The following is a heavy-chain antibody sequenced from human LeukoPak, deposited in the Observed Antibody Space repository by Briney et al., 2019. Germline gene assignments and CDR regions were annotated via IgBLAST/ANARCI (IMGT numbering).Heavy chain of an antibody. CDR3: ARQVREEYFDY. J-gene: IGHJ4*02. V-gene: IGHV4-38-2*02. CDR1: GYSISSGYY. CDR2: IYYSGST. Sequence: SETLSLTCTVSGYSISSGYYWGWIRQPPGKGLEWIGYIYYSGSTNYNPSLKSRVTISVDTSKNQFSLKLSSVTAADTAVYYCARQVREEYFDYWGQGTLVTVSS. D-gene: IGHD1-1*01.